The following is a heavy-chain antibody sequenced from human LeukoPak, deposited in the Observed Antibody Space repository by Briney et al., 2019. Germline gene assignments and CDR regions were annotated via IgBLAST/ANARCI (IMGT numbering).Heavy chain of an antibody. CDR2: IYYSGST. CDR3: ARDFPHYYGSGSYPRGGFDP. CDR1: GGSISSSSYY. D-gene: IGHD3-10*01. Sequence: PSEALSLTCTVSGGSISSSSYYWGWIRQPPGKGLEWIVSIYYSGSTYYNPSLKSRVTISVDTSKNQFSLKLSSVTAADTAVYYCARDFPHYYGSGSYPRGGFDPWGQGTLVTVSS. J-gene: IGHJ5*02. V-gene: IGHV4-39*07.